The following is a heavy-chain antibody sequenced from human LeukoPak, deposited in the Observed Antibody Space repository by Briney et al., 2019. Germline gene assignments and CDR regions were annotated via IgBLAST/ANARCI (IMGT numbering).Heavy chain of an antibody. J-gene: IGHJ6*03. CDR1: GFTFSTYS. D-gene: IGHD2-2*01. V-gene: IGHV3-48*01. CDR2: ISSSSSTI. Sequence: PGGSLRLSCAASGFTFSTYSMNWVRQAPGKGLEWISYISSSSSTIYYADSVKGRFTISRDNSKNTLYLQMNSLRVEDTAVYYCAKDAQDIVVVPAAMNYYYYMDVWGKGTTVTVSS. CDR3: AKDAQDIVVVPAAMNYYYYMDV.